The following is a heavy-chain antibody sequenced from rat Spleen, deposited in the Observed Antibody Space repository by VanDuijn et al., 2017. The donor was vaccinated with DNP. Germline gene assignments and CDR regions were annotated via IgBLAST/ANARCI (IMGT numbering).Heavy chain of an antibody. D-gene: IGHD4-3*01. J-gene: IGHJ2*01. V-gene: IGHV5-58*01. CDR2: INPDGGST. CDR3: VLFGARGDFDY. CDR1: GFTFSSYW. Sequence: EVQLVETGGGVVQPGRSLKLSCVASGFTFSSYWMYWIRQAPGKGLEWVASINPDGGSTYYSDSVKGRFAISRDNAENTLYLQMNSLRSEDTATYYCVLFGARGDFDYWGQGVMVTVSS.